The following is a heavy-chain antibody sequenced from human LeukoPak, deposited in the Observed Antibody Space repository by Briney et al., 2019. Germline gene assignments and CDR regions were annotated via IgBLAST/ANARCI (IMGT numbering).Heavy chain of an antibody. D-gene: IGHD3-22*01. Sequence: GGSLRLSCVVSGFTFSSYGMHWVRQAPGKGLEWVALIWYDGSNKYYADSVKGRFTISRDNSKNTLYLQMNSLRADDTAVYYCARDVFTTYDTGGGNFDYWGQGTLVTVSS. CDR2: IWYDGSNK. J-gene: IGHJ4*02. CDR1: GFTFSSYG. V-gene: IGHV3-33*01. CDR3: ARDVFTTYDTGGGNFDY.